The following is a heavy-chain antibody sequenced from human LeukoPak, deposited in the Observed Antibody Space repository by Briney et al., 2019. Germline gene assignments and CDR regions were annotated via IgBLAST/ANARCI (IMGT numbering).Heavy chain of an antibody. CDR2: IIPIFGTA. D-gene: IGHD3-3*01. J-gene: IGHJ5*02. CDR1: EGTFSSYA. Sequence: GASVKASCKASEGTFSSYAISWVRQAPGQGLEWMGGIIPIFGTANYAQKFQGRVTITTDESTSTAYMELSSLRSEDTAVYYCARAARITIFGVEPYNWFDXXXXGTLVTVSS. CDR3: ARAARITIFGVEPYNWFDX. V-gene: IGHV1-69*05.